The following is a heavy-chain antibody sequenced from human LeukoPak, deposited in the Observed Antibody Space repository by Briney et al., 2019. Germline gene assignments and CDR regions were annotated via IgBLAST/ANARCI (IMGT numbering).Heavy chain of an antibody. Sequence: PSETLSLTCTVSGGSISSYYWSWIRQPPGKGLEWIGYIYYSGSTNYNPSLKSRVTISVDTSKNQFSLKLSSVTAADTAVYYCASGPIYCSSTSCYNSGWSDPWGQGTLVTVSS. D-gene: IGHD2-2*02. CDR3: ASGPIYCSSTSCYNSGWSDP. CDR1: GGSISSYY. CDR2: IYYSGST. V-gene: IGHV4-59*01. J-gene: IGHJ5*02.